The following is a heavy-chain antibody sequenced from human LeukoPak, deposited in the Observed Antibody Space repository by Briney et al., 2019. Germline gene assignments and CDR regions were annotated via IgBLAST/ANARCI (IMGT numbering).Heavy chain of an antibody. CDR3: ARARRYYDILTGYPPQHDAFDI. V-gene: IGHV1-69*13. D-gene: IGHD3-9*01. J-gene: IGHJ3*02. Sequence: SVKVSCKASGGTFSSYAISWVRQAPGQGLEWMGGIIPISGTANYAQKFQGRVTITADESTSTAYMELSSLRSEDTAVYYCARARRYYDILTGYPPQHDAFDIWGQGTMVTVSS. CDR2: IIPISGTA. CDR1: GGTFSSYA.